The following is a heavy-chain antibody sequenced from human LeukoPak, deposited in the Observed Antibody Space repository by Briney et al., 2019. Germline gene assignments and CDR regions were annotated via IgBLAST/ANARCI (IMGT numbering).Heavy chain of an antibody. CDR3: ARYLGNYYYYGMDV. D-gene: IGHD6-13*01. CDR2: VNSDGSST. V-gene: IGHV3-74*01. CDR1: GFTFTSYW. Sequence: GGSLRLSCAASGFTFTSYWMHWVRQAPGKGLVWVSRVNSDGSSTTYADSVKGRFTISRDNAKNTLYLQMNSLRAEDTAVYYCARYLGNYYYYGMDVWGQGTTVTVSS. J-gene: IGHJ6*02.